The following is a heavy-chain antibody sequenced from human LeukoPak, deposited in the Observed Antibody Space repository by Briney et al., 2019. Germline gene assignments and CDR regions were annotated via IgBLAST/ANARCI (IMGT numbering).Heavy chain of an antibody. V-gene: IGHV4-38-2*02. D-gene: IGHD6-13*01. CDR2: IYHSGST. J-gene: IGHJ4*02. CDR3: ARLSAAGYYFDY. Sequence: PSGTLSLTCTVSGYSISSGYYWGWVRQPPGKGLEWIGSIYHSGSTYYNPSLKSRVTISVDTSKNQFSLKLSSVTAADTAVYYCARLSAAGYYFDYWGQGTLVTVSS. CDR1: GYSISSGYY.